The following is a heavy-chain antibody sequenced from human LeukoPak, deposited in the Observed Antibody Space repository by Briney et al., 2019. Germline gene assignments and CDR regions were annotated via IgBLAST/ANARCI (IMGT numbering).Heavy chain of an antibody. CDR2: INSDGSST. J-gene: IGHJ6*02. Sequence: GGSLRLSCAASGFTFSSYWMHWVRQAPGKGLVWVSRINSDGSSTNYGDSVKGRLTISRDNAKNTLYLQMNTVRAEDTAVYYCARDSAIFVAAGMDVWGQGTTATVSS. CDR3: ARDSAIFVAAGMDV. D-gene: IGHD3-3*01. V-gene: IGHV3-74*01. CDR1: GFTFSSYW.